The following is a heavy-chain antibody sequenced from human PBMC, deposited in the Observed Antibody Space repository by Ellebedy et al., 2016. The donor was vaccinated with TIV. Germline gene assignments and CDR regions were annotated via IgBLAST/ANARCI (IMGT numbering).Heavy chain of an antibody. Sequence: GGSLRLSXEASGFTFRSYGMHWVRQTPGKGLEWVALIWYDESKEYYADSVKGRFTVSRDNSKNTLYLQMNSLSAEDTAVYYCARDRYSHYYMDVWGKGTTVTVSS. D-gene: IGHD1-26*01. CDR1: GFTFRSYG. CDR2: IWYDESKE. J-gene: IGHJ6*03. CDR3: ARDRYSHYYMDV. V-gene: IGHV3-33*01.